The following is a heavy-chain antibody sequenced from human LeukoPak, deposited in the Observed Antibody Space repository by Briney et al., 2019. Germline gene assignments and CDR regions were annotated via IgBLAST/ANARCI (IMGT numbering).Heavy chain of an antibody. CDR1: EFTFSSYG. V-gene: IGHV3-23*01. Sequence: EGSLRLSCAASEFTFSSYGMSWVRQAPGKGLEWVSSISGSGGSTQYADSVQGRFAISRDNSKNTLYLQMNSLRAEDTAVYYCARDLGAVAAPDDAFDIWGRGTMVTVSS. CDR3: ARDLGAVAAPDDAFDI. J-gene: IGHJ3*02. D-gene: IGHD6-19*01. CDR2: ISGSGGST.